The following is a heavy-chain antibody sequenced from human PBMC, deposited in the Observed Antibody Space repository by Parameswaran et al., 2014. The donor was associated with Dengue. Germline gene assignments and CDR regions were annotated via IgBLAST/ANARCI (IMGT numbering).Heavy chain of an antibody. V-gene: IGHV1-8*01. CDR2: MNPNSGNT. D-gene: IGHD3/OR15-3a*01. CDR3: ARRGLGGSTDY. Sequence: WVRQAPGQGLEWMGWMNPNSGNTGYAQKFQGRVTMTRNTSISTAHMELSSLRSEDTAVYYCARRGLGGSTDYWGQGTLVTVSS. J-gene: IGHJ4*02.